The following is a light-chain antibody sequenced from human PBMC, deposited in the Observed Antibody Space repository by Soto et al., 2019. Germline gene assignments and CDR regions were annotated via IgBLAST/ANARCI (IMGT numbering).Light chain of an antibody. V-gene: IGKV3-15*01. CDR2: GAS. Sequence: EIVMTQSPATLSVSPGERATLSCRASQSVSRNLAWYQQKPGQAPRLLIYGASTRATGIPARFSGSGSGTEFTLTISSLQSEDFAVYYCQQYNNWPRRTFGQGTKVEI. CDR1: QSVSRN. J-gene: IGKJ1*01. CDR3: QQYNNWPRRT.